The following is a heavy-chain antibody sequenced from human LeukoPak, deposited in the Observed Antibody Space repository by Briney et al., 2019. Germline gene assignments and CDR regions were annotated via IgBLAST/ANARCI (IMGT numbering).Heavy chain of an antibody. CDR2: INHSGST. CDR3: ARRLRTYYYGSGTRSRGANDAFDI. Sequence: SETLSHTCAVYGGSFSGYYWSWIRQPPPKGVEWIGEINHSGSTNYNPSLKSRVTISVDTSKDQFSLKLSSVTAADTAVYYCARRLRTYYYGSGTRSRGANDAFDIWGQGTMVTVSS. V-gene: IGHV4-34*01. D-gene: IGHD3-10*01. CDR1: GGSFSGYY. J-gene: IGHJ3*02.